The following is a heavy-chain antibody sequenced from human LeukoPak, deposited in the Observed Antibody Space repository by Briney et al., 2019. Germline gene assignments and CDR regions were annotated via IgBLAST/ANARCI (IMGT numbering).Heavy chain of an antibody. CDR1: GFTFSSYA. J-gene: IGHJ4*02. CDR2: ISGSGGST. D-gene: IGHD3-22*01. V-gene: IGHV3-23*01. CDR3: AKRRDGPFGYSPGYFDY. Sequence: PGGSLRLSCAASGFTFSSYAMRWVRQAPGKGLEWVSAISGSGGSTYYADSVKGRFTISRDNSKNTLYLQMNSLRAEDTAVYYCAKRRDGPFGYSPGYFDYWGQGTLVTVSS.